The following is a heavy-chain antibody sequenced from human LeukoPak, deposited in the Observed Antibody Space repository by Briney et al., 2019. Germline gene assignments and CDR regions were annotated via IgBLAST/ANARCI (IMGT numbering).Heavy chain of an antibody. CDR2: IYYSGST. CDR1: GGSISSSSYY. D-gene: IGHD1-26*01. Sequence: PSETLSLTCTVSGGSISSSSYYWGWIRQPPGKGLEWIGSIYYSGSTNYNPSLKSRVTISVDTSKNQFSLKLSSVTAADTAVYYCARGEGATNWFDPWGQGTLVTVSS. V-gene: IGHV4-39*01. CDR3: ARGEGATNWFDP. J-gene: IGHJ5*02.